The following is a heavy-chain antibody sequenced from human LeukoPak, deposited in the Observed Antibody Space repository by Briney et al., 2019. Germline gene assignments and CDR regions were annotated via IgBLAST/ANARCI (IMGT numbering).Heavy chain of an antibody. V-gene: IGHV3-20*04. CDR2: INWNGGST. D-gene: IGHD5-12*01. J-gene: IGHJ6*03. CDR1: GFTFSSYA. Sequence: GGSLRLPCAASGFTFSSYAMSWVRQAPGKGLEWVSGINWNGGSTGYADSVKGRFTISRDNAKNSLYLQMNSLRAEDTALYYCARDVSGRPYYYYYYMDVWGKGTTVTVSS. CDR3: ARDVSGRPYYYYYYMDV.